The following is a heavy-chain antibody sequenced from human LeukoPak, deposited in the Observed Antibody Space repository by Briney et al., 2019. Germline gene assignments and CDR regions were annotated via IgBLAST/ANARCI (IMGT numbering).Heavy chain of an antibody. Sequence: SETLSLTCTVSGGSISSGGYSWSWIRQPPGKGLEWIGYIYHSGSTYYNPSLKSRVTISVDRSKNQFSLKLSSVTAADTAVYYCARVVKGAFDIWGQGTMVTVSS. D-gene: IGHD3-22*01. CDR1: GGSISSGGYS. CDR2: IYHSGST. J-gene: IGHJ3*02. V-gene: IGHV4-30-2*01. CDR3: ARVVKGAFDI.